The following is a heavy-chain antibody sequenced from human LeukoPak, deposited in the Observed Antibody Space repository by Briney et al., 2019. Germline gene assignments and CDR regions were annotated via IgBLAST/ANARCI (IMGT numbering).Heavy chain of an antibody. CDR1: GFTFDDYG. J-gene: IGHJ6*03. CDR2: INWNGGST. Sequence: PGGSLRLSCAASGFTFDDYGMSWVRQAPGKGLEWVSGINWNGGSTGYADSVKGRFTISRDNAKNSLYLQMNSLRAEDTALYYCARVQLVPADNYYHYYMDVWGKGTTVTVSS. CDR3: ARVQLVPADNYYHYYMDV. D-gene: IGHD2-2*01. V-gene: IGHV3-20*04.